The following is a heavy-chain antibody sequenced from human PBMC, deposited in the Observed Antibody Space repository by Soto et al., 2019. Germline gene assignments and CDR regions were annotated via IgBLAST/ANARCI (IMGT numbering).Heavy chain of an antibody. CDR3: SRCLTGFYTTYSDP. J-gene: IGHJ5*01. Sequence: ASVKVSGKASGYTFTKYYMHWVRQAPGHQLEWVGMINTSGGSRHYAHNFQARVTMTRDTSTSTIYMQLIGLGPEDTAVYYGSRCLTGFYTTYSDPWGQGTLVTVSS. CDR2: INTSGGSR. CDR1: GYTFTKYY. D-gene: IGHD2-21*01. V-gene: IGHV1-46*03.